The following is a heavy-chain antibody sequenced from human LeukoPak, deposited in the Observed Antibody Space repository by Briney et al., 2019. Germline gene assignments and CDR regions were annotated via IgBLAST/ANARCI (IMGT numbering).Heavy chain of an antibody. V-gene: IGHV1-2*04. CDR3: AQSGWADDPDAFDI. J-gene: IGHJ3*02. D-gene: IGHD3-16*01. CDR1: GYTFTGYY. CDR2: INPNSGGT. Sequence: ASVKVSCKASGYTFTGYYMHWVRQAPGQGLEWMGWINPNSGGTNYAQKFQGWVTMTRDTSISTAYMELSRLRSDDTAVYCCAQSGWADDPDAFDIWGQGTMVTVSS.